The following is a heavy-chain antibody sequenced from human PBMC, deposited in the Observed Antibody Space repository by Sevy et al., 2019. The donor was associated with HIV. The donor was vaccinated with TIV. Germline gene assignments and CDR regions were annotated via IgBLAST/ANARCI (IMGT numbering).Heavy chain of an antibody. CDR2: INPNSGGT. CDR3: ARDRRFLEWLPPYGMDV. D-gene: IGHD3-3*01. Sequence: ASVKVSCKASGYTCTGYYMHWVRQAPGQGLEWMGRINPNSGGTNYAQKFQGRVTMTRDTSISTAYMELSRLRSDDTAVYYCARDRRFLEWLPPYGMDVWGQWTTVTVSS. J-gene: IGHJ6*02. CDR1: GYTCTGYY. V-gene: IGHV1-2*06.